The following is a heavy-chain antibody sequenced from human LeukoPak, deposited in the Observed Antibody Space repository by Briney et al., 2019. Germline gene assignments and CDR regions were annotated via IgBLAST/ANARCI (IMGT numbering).Heavy chain of an antibody. V-gene: IGHV3-30*04. Sequence: PGGSLRLSCAASGFTFSSYAMHWVRQAPGKGLEWVAVISYDGSNKYYADSVKGRFTISRDNSKNTLYLQMNSLRAEDTAVYYCVRDSGYARGVLDYWGQGTLVTVSS. J-gene: IGHJ4*02. CDR3: VRDSGYARGVLDY. CDR2: ISYDGSNK. CDR1: GFTFSSYA. D-gene: IGHD5-12*01.